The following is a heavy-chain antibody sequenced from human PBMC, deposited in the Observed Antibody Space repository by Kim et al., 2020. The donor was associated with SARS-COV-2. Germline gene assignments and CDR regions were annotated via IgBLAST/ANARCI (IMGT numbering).Heavy chain of an antibody. V-gene: IGHV4-59*12. D-gene: IGHD6-19*01. CDR3: ARGGSSRSWKFDY. CDR2: THYSGCI. Sequence: SETLSLTCTVSGGSISSYYWSWIRQAPGKGLEFIGYTHYSGCIDYNPSLKSRLTLSLDTSKNQFSLKLNSVTDADTAIYYCARGGSSRSWKFDYWVQGILVTVSS. CDR1: GGSISSYY. J-gene: IGHJ4*02.